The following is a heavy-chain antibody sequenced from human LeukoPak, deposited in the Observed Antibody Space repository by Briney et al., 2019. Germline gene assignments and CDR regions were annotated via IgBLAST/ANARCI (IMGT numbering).Heavy chain of an antibody. Sequence: GGSLRLSCAASGFTFDDYGLSWVRQAPGKGLEWVSTINWNGGSTGYADSVKGRFTISRDNAKNSLYLQMNSLRAEDTALYYCARVSDISVAAYFDYWGQGTLVTVSS. CDR1: GFTFDDYG. D-gene: IGHD6-19*01. CDR2: INWNGGST. J-gene: IGHJ4*02. CDR3: ARVSDISVAAYFDY. V-gene: IGHV3-20*04.